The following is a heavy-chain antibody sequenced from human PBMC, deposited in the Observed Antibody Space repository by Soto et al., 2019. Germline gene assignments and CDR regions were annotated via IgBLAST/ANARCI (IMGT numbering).Heavy chain of an antibody. CDR2: INPSGGST. CDR3: AREGGGYDSSGYRVNFDY. CDR1: GYTFTSYY. D-gene: IGHD3-22*01. J-gene: IGHJ4*02. V-gene: IGHV1-46*01. Sequence: QVQLVQSGAEVKKPGASVKVSCKASGYTFTSYYVHWVRQAPGQGLEWMGIINPSGGSTSYAQKFQGRVTMTRDTSTSTVYMELSSLRSEDTAVYYCAREGGGYDSSGYRVNFDYWGQGTLVTVSS.